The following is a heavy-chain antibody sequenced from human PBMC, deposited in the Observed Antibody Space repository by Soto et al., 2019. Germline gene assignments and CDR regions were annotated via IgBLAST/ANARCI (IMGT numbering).Heavy chain of an antibody. D-gene: IGHD3-10*01. CDR2: IIPIFGTA. J-gene: IGHJ6*02. CDR1: GGTFSSYA. CDR3: ARAGSGSYRPTYYYYGMDV. Sequence: QVQLVQSGAEVKKPGSSVKVSCKASGGTFSSYAISWVRQAPGQGLEWMGGIIPIFGTANYAQKFQGRVTITADESTSTAYMELSSLRSEDTAVYYCARAGSGSYRPTYYYYGMDVWGQGTTVTVSS. V-gene: IGHV1-69*01.